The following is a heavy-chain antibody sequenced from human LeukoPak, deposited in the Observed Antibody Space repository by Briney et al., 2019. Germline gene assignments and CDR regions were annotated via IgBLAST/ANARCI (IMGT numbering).Heavy chain of an antibody. CDR1: GYSFTTYY. CDR3: ARGLGSGSYYGS. Sequence: ASVKVSCKASGYSFTTYYMHWVRQAPGQGLEWVGIINGRVGRATYAQKFQGRITMTRDTSTSTVYMEVSSLTSDDTAVYYCARGLGSGSYYGSWGQGTLVTVSS. V-gene: IGHV1-46*01. CDR2: INGRVGRA. J-gene: IGHJ5*02. D-gene: IGHD3-10*01.